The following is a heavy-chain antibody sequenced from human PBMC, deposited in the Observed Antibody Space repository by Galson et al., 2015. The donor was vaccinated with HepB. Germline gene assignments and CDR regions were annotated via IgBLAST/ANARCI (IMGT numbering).Heavy chain of an antibody. V-gene: IGHV2-70*04. CDR1: GFSLSTTGMR. D-gene: IGHD1-7*01. Sequence: PALVKPTQTLTLTCTFSGFSLSTTGMRVSWIRQPPGKALERLARIDWDDDKFYSTSLKTRLTFSKDTSKNQVVLTMTNMDPVDTATYYCARSRLELRGIFDYWGQGILVTVSS. J-gene: IGHJ4*02. CDR3: ARSRLELRGIFDY. CDR2: IDWDDDK.